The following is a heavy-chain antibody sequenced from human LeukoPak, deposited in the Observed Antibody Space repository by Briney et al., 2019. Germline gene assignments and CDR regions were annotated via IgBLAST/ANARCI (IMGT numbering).Heavy chain of an antibody. V-gene: IGHV5-51*01. J-gene: IGHJ6*03. CDR1: GYSFTSYW. Sequence: GESLKISCKGSGYSFTSYWIGWVRQMPGKGLEWMGIIYPGDSDTKYSPSFQGQVTISADKSISTAYLQWSSLKASDTAMYYCARHSPTIFGSHYYYMDVWGKGTTVTVSS. D-gene: IGHD3-3*01. CDR2: IYPGDSDT. CDR3: ARHSPTIFGSHYYYMDV.